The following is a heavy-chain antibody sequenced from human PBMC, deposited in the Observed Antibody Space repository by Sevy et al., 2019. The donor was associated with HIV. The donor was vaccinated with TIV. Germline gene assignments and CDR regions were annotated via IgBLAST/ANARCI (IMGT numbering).Heavy chain of an antibody. J-gene: IGHJ4*02. D-gene: IGHD2-2*02. CDR3: VRAIQSEGSF. CDR1: GFSLESYW. Sequence: VGSLRLSCVGFGFSLESYWMNWVRQAPGKGLEWVANIKHDGSEIYYVDSVKGRFTVSRDNDRNLVYLQMNNLRVADTALYYCVRAIQSEGSFWGQGTRVTVSS. V-gene: IGHV3-7*01. CDR2: IKHDGSEI.